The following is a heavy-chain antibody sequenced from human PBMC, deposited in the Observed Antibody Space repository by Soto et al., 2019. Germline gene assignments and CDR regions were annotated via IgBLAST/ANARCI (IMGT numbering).Heavy chain of an antibody. CDR2: IYSGGST. D-gene: IGHD6-19*01. CDR3: ARAVAGTIDY. V-gene: IGHV3-53*01. Sequence: SLRLSCAASGFTVSSNYMGWVRQAPGKGLEWVSAIYSGGSTYYADSVKGRFTISRDNSKNTLYLQMNSLRAEDTAVYYCARAVAGTIDYWGQGTLVTVS. J-gene: IGHJ4*02. CDR1: GFTVSSNY.